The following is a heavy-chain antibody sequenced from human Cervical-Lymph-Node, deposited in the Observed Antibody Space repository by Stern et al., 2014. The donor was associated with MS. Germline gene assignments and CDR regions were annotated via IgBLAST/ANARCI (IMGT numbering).Heavy chain of an antibody. J-gene: IGHJ6*02. V-gene: IGHV7-4-1*02. CDR2: INTNTGHP. Sequence: VQLVESGSELKKPGASVKVSCKASGYTFTSYAMNWVRQAPGQGLEWLGWINTNTGHPTYAQGFTGRFVFSLDTSVSTAYLQISSLKAEDTAVYYCARDLRCLDNWNCPKKHYYYYGMDVWGQGTTVTVSS. CDR1: GYTFTSYA. D-gene: IGHD1-7*01. CDR3: ARDLRCLDNWNCPKKHYYYYGMDV.